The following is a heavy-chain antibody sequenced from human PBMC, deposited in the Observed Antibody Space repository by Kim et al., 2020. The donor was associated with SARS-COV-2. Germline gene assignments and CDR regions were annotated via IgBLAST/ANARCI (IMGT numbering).Heavy chain of an antibody. CDR2: IWYDGSNK. Sequence: GGSLRLSCAASGFTFSSYGMHWVRQAPGKGLEWVAVIWYDGSNKYYADSVKGRFTISRDNSKNTLYLQMNSLRAEDTAVYYCARDQQQLVPNDAFDIWGQGTMVTVSS. CDR1: GFTFSSYG. J-gene: IGHJ3*02. CDR3: ARDQQQLVPNDAFDI. D-gene: IGHD6-13*01. V-gene: IGHV3-33*01.